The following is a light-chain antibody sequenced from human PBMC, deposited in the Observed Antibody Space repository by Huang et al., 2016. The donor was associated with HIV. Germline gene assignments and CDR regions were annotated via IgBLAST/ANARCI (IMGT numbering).Light chain of an antibody. Sequence: EIVVTQSPATLSVAPGQRATLSCRASQSVSTNLAWYQQKPGQAPRLLIYGASTRATGLPARFSGSGSGTEFTLAINSLQSEDFAVYFCQQYNNWPLTFGGGTKVEIK. J-gene: IGKJ4*01. CDR2: GAS. CDR1: QSVSTN. CDR3: QQYNNWPLT. V-gene: IGKV3-15*01.